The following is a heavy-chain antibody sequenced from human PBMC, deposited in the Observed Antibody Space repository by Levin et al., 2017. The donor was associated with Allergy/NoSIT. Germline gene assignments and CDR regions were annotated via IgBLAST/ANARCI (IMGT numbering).Heavy chain of an antibody. J-gene: IGHJ5*02. Sequence: ASVKVSCKASGYTFTGYYMHWVRQAPGQGLEWMGWINPNSGGTNYAQKFQGRVTMTRDTSISTAYMELSRLRSDDTAVYYCAREKMYGARYCSGGSCQYNWFDPWGQGTLVTVSS. V-gene: IGHV1-2*02. CDR1: GYTFTGYY. CDR3: AREKMYGARYCSGGSCQYNWFDP. CDR2: INPNSGGT. D-gene: IGHD2-15*01.